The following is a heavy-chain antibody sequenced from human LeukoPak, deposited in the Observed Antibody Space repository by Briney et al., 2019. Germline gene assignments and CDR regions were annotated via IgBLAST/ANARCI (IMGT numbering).Heavy chain of an antibody. CDR3: AADIVVVTDPSLDF. CDR1: GFNCNSHA. Sequence: GGSLRLSCAASGFNCNSHAMNWVRQAPGKGLEWMGGFDPEDGETIYAQKFQGRVTMTEDTSTDTAYMELSSLRSEDTAVYYCAADIVVVTDPSLDFWGQGTLVTVSS. J-gene: IGHJ4*02. D-gene: IGHD2-21*02. V-gene: IGHV1-24*01. CDR2: FDPEDGET.